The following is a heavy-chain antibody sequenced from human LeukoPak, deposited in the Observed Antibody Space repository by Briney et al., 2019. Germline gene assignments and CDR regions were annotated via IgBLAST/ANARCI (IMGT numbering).Heavy chain of an antibody. V-gene: IGHV4-34*01. CDR3: TRGRAGRDGYSY. J-gene: IGHJ4*02. D-gene: IGHD5-24*01. CDR2: IIPGGTT. Sequence: SESLSVTCPVKGEAFSGYCWSWVRQSPGTGLEWIGEIIPGGTTKYNPSLQRRVTMSVESPKNKFYLNLTSVTDADTAVYCCTRGRAGRDGYSYWGQGNAVTVSS. CDR1: GEAFSGYC.